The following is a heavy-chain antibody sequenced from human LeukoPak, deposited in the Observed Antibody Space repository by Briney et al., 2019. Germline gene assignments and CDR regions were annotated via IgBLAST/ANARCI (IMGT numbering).Heavy chain of an antibody. CDR2: IYSGGST. CDR1: GFTVSSNY. V-gene: IGHV3-53*01. D-gene: IGHD3-3*01. J-gene: IGHJ4*02. CDR3: ATNKNDYDLYYFDC. Sequence: GGSLRLSCAASGFTVSSNYMTWVRQAPGKGLEWVSIIYSGGSTYYADSVKGRFTISRDNSKNTLYLQVNSLRAEDTAMYYCATNKNDYDLYYFDCWGQGTLVTVSS.